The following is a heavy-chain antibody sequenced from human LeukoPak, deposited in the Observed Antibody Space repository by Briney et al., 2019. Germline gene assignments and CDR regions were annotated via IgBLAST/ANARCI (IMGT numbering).Heavy chain of an antibody. J-gene: IGHJ3*02. CDR2: INHSGST. V-gene: IGHV4-34*01. Sequence: PSETLSLTCAVYGGSFSGYYWSWIRQPPGKGLEWIGEINHSGSTNYNPSLKSRVTISVDTSKNQFSLKLSSVTAADTAVYYCARAPTGSSYVHDAFDIWGQGTMVTVSS. CDR1: GGSFSGYY. D-gene: IGHD5-18*01. CDR3: ARAPTGSSYVHDAFDI.